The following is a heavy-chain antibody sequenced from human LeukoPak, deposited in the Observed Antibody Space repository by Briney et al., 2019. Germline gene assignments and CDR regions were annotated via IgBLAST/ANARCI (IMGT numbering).Heavy chain of an antibody. V-gene: IGHV3-74*01. Sequence: PGGSLRLSRAASGFSFSNFWVHWVRQAPGKGLEWVSRINSDGNIASYADSVKGRFTISRDNAKNTLHLQMNSLRAEDTAVYYCARGPSLFDSSPRPLYWGQGTLVTVSS. CDR2: INSDGNIA. D-gene: IGHD6-19*01. CDR3: ARGPSLFDSSPRPLY. J-gene: IGHJ4*02. CDR1: GFSFSNFW.